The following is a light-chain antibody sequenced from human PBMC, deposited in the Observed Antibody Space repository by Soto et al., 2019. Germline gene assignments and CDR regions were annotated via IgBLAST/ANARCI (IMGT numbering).Light chain of an antibody. CDR1: QSISNC. CDR3: QKYNSAPRT. Sequence: DIQMTQSPSSLSASVGDTVTLTCRASQSISNCLSWYQQKPGQVPNLLIYAASTLQSGVPYRFSGSGSGTDFTLTISSLGPEDFATYYCQKYNSAPRTFGQGTKVEI. V-gene: IGKV1-27*01. CDR2: AAS. J-gene: IGKJ1*01.